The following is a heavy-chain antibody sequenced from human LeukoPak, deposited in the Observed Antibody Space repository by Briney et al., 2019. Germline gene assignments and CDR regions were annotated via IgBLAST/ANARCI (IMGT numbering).Heavy chain of an antibody. CDR2: IYTSGST. Sequence: SETLSLTCTVSGGSISSYYWSWIRQPAGKGLEWVGRIYTSGSTNYNPSLKSRVTMSVDTSKKQFYLKLSSVTAADTAVYYCAREPAGLHSSWYLMSDYWGQGTLVTVSS. V-gene: IGHV4-4*07. CDR1: GGSISSYY. J-gene: IGHJ4*02. CDR3: AREPAGLHSSWYLMSDY. D-gene: IGHD6-13*01.